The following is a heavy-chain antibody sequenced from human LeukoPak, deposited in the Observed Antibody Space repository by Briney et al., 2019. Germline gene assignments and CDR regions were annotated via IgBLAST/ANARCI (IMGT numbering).Heavy chain of an antibody. V-gene: IGHV3-21*01. CDR1: GFTFSSYS. J-gene: IGHJ4*02. D-gene: IGHD4-23*01. CDR2: ISSSSSYI. Sequence: GGSLRLSCAASGFTFSSYSMNWVRQAPGNGLEWVSSISSSSSYIYYADSVKGRFTISRDNAKNSLYLQMNSLRAEDTAVYYCARDLHGGIDYWGQGTLVTVSS. CDR3: ARDLHGGIDY.